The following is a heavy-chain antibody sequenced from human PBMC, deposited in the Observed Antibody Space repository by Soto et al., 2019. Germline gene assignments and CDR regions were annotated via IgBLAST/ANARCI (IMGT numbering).Heavy chain of an antibody. V-gene: IGHV3-23*01. Sequence: ESGGGLVQPGGSLRLSCAASGFTFSSYAMSWVRQAPGKGLEWVSAISGSGGSTYYADSVKGRFTISRDNSKNTLYLQMNSLRAEDTAVYYCAASREPTTYYYYMDVWGKGTTVTVSS. CDR3: AASREPTTYYYYMDV. J-gene: IGHJ6*03. CDR1: GFTFSSYA. CDR2: ISGSGGST. D-gene: IGHD1-1*01.